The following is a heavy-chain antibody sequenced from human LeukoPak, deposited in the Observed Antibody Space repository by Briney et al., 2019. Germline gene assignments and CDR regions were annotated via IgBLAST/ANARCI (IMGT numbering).Heavy chain of an antibody. CDR1: GGSFSGYY. CDR3: ARVGRITMVRGVLYYFDY. J-gene: IGHJ4*02. Sequence: SETLSLTCAVYGGSFSGYYWSWIRQPPGKGLEWMGEINHSGSTNYNPSLKSRVTISVDASKNQFSLKLSSVTAADTAVYYCARVGRITMVRGVLYYFDYWGQGTPVTVSS. CDR2: INHSGST. D-gene: IGHD3-10*01. V-gene: IGHV4-34*01.